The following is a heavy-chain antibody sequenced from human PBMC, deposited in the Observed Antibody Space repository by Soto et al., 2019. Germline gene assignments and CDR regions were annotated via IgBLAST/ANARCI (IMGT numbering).Heavy chain of an antibody. CDR2: VFNSGST. J-gene: IGHJ6*02. CDR3: AIKADV. V-gene: IGHV4-59*08. Sequence: SETLSLTCTVSGASISGHFWSWIRQPPGQGLEWIAYVFNSGSTYNPSLKSRVTISVDTSKNQLSLELRSVIAADSAIYYCAIKADVWGQGTTVTVSS. CDR1: GASISGHF.